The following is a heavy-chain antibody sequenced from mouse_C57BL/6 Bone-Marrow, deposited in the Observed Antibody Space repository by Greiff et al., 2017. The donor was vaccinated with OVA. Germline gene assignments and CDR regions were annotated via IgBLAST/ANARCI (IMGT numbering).Heavy chain of an antibody. CDR2: IDPSDSYT. Sequence: QVQLQQPGAELVMPWASVKLSCKASGYTFTSYWMHWVKQRPGQGLEWIGEIDPSDSYTNYNQKFKGKSTLTVDKSSSTAYMQLSSLTSEDSAVYYCARDYGSRYYYAMDYWGQGTSVTVSS. CDR1: GYTFTSYW. D-gene: IGHD1-1*01. CDR3: ARDYGSRYYYAMDY. V-gene: IGHV1-69*01. J-gene: IGHJ4*01.